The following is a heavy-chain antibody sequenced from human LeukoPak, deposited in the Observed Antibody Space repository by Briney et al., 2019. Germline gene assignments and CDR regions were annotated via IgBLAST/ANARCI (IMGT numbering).Heavy chain of an antibody. CDR3: AREPNYGEAVAFDI. Sequence: SETLSLTCSVSGDSVSNYYWSWIRQPPGKGLEWIGDIYYNGLTTNYNPSLKSRVTISVDTSKNRFSLKLSSVTAADTAVYYCAREPNYGEAVAFDIWGQGTMVTVSS. J-gene: IGHJ3*02. V-gene: IGHV4-59*02. CDR2: IYYNGLTT. CDR1: GDSVSNYY. D-gene: IGHD4-17*01.